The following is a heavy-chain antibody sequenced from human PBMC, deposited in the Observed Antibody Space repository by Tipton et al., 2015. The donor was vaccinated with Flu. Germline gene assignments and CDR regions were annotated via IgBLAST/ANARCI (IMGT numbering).Heavy chain of an antibody. CDR2: ISRSGSAI. Sequence: SLRLSCAASGFTFSSFEMNWVRQAPGKGLEWVSYISRSGSAIYYADSVKGRFTISSDNAKNSLYLQMNSLRAEDTAVYYCARGRTIADPNAFEIWGQGTMVTVSS. CDR3: ARGRTIADPNAFEI. J-gene: IGHJ3*02. V-gene: IGHV3-48*03. D-gene: IGHD6-13*01. CDR1: GFTFSSFE.